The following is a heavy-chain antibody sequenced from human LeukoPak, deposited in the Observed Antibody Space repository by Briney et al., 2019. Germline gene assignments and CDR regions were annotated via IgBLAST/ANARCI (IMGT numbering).Heavy chain of an antibody. J-gene: IGHJ6*03. Sequence: GGSLRLSCAASGFTFSSYGMSWVRQAPGKGLEWVSAISGSGGSTYYADSVKGRVTISRDNSNNTLYLQMNSLRAEDTAVYYCAKGGGSGSYYYYYYYMDVWGKGTTVTISS. CDR3: AKGGGSGSYYYYYYYMDV. D-gene: IGHD3-10*01. CDR1: GFTFSSYG. CDR2: ISGSGGST. V-gene: IGHV3-23*01.